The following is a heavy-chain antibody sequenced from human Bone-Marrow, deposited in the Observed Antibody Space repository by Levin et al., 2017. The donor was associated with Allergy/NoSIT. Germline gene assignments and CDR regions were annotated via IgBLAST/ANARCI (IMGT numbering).Heavy chain of an antibody. CDR2: ISYDGSNK. Sequence: SCAASGFTFSSYGMHWVRQAPGKGLEWVAVISYDGSNKYYADSVKGRFTISRDNSKNTLYLQMNSLRAEDTAVYYCAKVEGVYAIGERYNWFDPWGQGTLVTVSS. V-gene: IGHV3-30*18. D-gene: IGHD2-8*01. CDR1: GFTFSSYG. CDR3: AKVEGVYAIGERYNWFDP. J-gene: IGHJ5*02.